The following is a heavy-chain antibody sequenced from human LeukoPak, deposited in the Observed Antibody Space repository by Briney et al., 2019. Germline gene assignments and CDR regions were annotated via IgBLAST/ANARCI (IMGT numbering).Heavy chain of an antibody. CDR3: AARYYDSSGYYYDY. D-gene: IGHD3-22*01. Sequence: KSSETLSLTCAVSGGSISSGGYSWSWIRQPPGKGLEWIGYIYHSGSTYYNPSLKSRVTISVDRSKNQYSLKLSSVTAADMAVYYCAARYYDSSGYYYDYWGQGTLVTVSS. V-gene: IGHV4-30-2*01. CDR1: GGSISSGGYS. CDR2: IYHSGST. J-gene: IGHJ4*02.